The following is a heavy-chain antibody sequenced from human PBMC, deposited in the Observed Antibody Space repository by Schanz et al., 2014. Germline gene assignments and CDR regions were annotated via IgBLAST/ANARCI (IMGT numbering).Heavy chain of an antibody. CDR1: GFTFSTYS. CDR2: IKGDSSEK. J-gene: IGHJ4*02. CDR3: ARDPNSVNEIDY. V-gene: IGHV3-7*03. D-gene: IGHD5-12*01. Sequence: EVQLVESGGGLVKPGGSLRLSCAASGFTFSTYSMNWVRQAPGKGLEWVANIKGDSSEKNYVDSVKGRFTLSRDNAKKTMDLQMNSLRVEDTAVYYCARDPNSVNEIDYWGQGTLVTVSS.